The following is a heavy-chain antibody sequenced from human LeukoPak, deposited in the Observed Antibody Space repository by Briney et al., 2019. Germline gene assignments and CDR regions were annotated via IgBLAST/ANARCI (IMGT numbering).Heavy chain of an antibody. CDR3: ARKTASHAFDI. CDR2: IYYSGST. CDR1: GGSISSYY. V-gene: IGHV4-59*01. J-gene: IGHJ3*02. Sequence: PSETLSLTCTVSGGSISSYYWSWIRQPPGKGLEWIGYIYYSGSTNYNPSLKSRVTISVDTSKNQFSLKLSSVTAADTAVYYCARKTASHAFDIWGQGTMVTVSS. D-gene: IGHD1-14*01.